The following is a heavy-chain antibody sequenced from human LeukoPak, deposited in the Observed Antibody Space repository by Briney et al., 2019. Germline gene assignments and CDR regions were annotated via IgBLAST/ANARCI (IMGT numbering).Heavy chain of an antibody. CDR2: ISGSGGST. CDR1: GFTFSSYA. Sequence: GSLRLSCAASGFTFSSYAMSWVRQAPGKGLEWVSAISGSGGSTYYADSVKGRFTISRDNSKNTLYLQMNSLRAEDTAVYYCAKKYYYDSSGSWRGYYFDYWGQETLVTVSS. D-gene: IGHD3-22*01. CDR3: AKKYYYDSSGSWRGYYFDY. V-gene: IGHV3-23*01. J-gene: IGHJ4*02.